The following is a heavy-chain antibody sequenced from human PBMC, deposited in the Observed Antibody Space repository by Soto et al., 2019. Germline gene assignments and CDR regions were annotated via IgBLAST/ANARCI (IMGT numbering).Heavy chain of an antibody. CDR3: VKGEYYYDSAAYYPFDH. J-gene: IGHJ4*02. D-gene: IGHD3-22*01. Sequence: PGGSLGISCSASGFTFSIYAMHWVRQAPGKGLEYVSSISTNGGNTHYADSVKGRFTISRDNSKNTHYLQMSNLRAEDTAVYYCVKGEYYYDSAAYYPFDHWGQGTLVTVSS. V-gene: IGHV3-64D*06. CDR2: ISTNGGNT. CDR1: GFTFSIYA.